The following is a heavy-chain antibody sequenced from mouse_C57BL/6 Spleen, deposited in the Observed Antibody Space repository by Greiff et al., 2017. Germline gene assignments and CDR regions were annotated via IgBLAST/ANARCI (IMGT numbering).Heavy chain of an antibody. CDR1: GYTFTSYW. V-gene: IGHV1-69*01. J-gene: IGHJ4*01. Sequence: QVQLQQPGAELVMPGASVKLSCKASGYTFTSYWMHWVKQRPGQGLEWIGEIDPSDSYTNYNQKFKGKSTLTVDKSSSTAYMQLSSLTSEDSAVYFCGPTVVATDAMDYWGQGTSVTVSS. D-gene: IGHD1-1*01. CDR2: IDPSDSYT. CDR3: GPTVVATDAMDY.